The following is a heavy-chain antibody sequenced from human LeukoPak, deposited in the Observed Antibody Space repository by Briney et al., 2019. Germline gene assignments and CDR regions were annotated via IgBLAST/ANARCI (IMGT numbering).Heavy chain of an antibody. D-gene: IGHD4-17*01. CDR2: INHSGST. V-gene: IGHV4-34*01. CDR1: GGSFSGYY. CDR3: ARVYGDYVGNDY. Sequence: SEALSLTCAVYGGSFSGYYWSWIRQPPGKGLEWIGEINHSGSTNYNPSLKSRVTISVDTSKNQFSLKLSSVTAADTAVYYCARVYGDYVGNDYWGQETLVTVSS. J-gene: IGHJ4*02.